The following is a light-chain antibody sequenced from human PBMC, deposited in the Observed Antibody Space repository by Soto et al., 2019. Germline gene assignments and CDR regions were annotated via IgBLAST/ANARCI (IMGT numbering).Light chain of an antibody. Sequence: DIQMTQSPSSLSASVGDRVTITCQATQDISTFLNWYQQKPGKAPKILIYAASNLETGVPSRFSGSGSGTDFTLTITTLQPEDIATYYCQQYDNLPLTFGGGTKVEI. CDR2: AAS. CDR1: QDISTF. CDR3: QQYDNLPLT. J-gene: IGKJ4*01. V-gene: IGKV1-33*01.